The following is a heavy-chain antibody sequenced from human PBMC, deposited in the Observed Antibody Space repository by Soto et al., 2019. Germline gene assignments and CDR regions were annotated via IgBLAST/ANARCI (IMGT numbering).Heavy chain of an antibody. CDR1: GFTFSDYY. Sequence: GGSLRLSCAPSGFTFSDYYRSWIRQAPGKGLERVSYISSSGSTIYYADSMKGRFTIARDNAKNSLYLQMNSLRAEDTAVYYCARIESTILGVVTYFDYWRQGTLVTVSS. D-gene: IGHD3-3*01. J-gene: IGHJ4*02. CDR2: ISSSGSTI. CDR3: ARIESTILGVVTYFDY. V-gene: IGHV3-11*01.